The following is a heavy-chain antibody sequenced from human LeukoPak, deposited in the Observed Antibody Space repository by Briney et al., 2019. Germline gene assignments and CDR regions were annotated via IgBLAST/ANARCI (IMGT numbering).Heavy chain of an antibody. CDR1: GYTFTGYY. V-gene: IGHV1-2*02. J-gene: IGHJ4*02. CDR2: INPNSGGT. CDR3: ARDDSEDIVVVPAALFSDY. D-gene: IGHD2-2*01. Sequence: ASVKVSCKASGYTFTGYYVHWVRQAPGQGLEWMGWINPNSGGTNYAQKFQGRVTMTRDTSISTAYMELSRLRSDDTAVYYCARDDSEDIVVVPAALFSDYWGQGTLVTVSS.